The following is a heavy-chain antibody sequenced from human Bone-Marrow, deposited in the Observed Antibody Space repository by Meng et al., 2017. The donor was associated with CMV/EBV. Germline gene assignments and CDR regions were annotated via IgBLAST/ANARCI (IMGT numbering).Heavy chain of an antibody. CDR3: ARSPSELDY. V-gene: IGHV1-8*01. CDR2: MDPKNGYT. J-gene: IGHJ4*02. D-gene: IGHD1-14*01. CDR1: GYTFTTYD. Sequence: ASVKVSCKASGYTFTTYDINWVRQATGQGLEWMGWMDPKNGYTAYAQKFQGKVTMTRNTSISTAYMELSSLRSEDTAVYYCARSPSELDYWGQGTLVTVSS.